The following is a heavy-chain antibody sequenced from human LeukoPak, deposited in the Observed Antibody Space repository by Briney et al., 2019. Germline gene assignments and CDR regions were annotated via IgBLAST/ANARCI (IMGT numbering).Heavy chain of an antibody. Sequence: SETLSLTCAVYGGSISSYYWSWIRQPPGKGLEWIGYIYYSGSTNYNPSLKSRVTISVDTSKNQFSLKLSSVTAADTAVYYCARHTRITMVRGVIRWFDPWGQGTLVTVSS. CDR2: IYYSGST. D-gene: IGHD3-10*01. CDR3: ARHTRITMVRGVIRWFDP. J-gene: IGHJ5*02. CDR1: GGSISSYY. V-gene: IGHV4-59*08.